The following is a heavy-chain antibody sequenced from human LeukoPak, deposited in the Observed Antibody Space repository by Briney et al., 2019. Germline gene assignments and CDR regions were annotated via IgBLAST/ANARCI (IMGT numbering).Heavy chain of an antibody. Sequence: GGSLRLCCGASGCIYDDFGMIWVPQAPGKGLEWVSGISLNGGSTGYADSVKGRFTISRDNAKNSLYLQMNSLRADDTALYYCARVFTIFPGYYYFDYWGQGTLVTVSS. CDR3: ARVFTIFPGYYYFDY. CDR1: GCIYDDFG. D-gene: IGHD3-3*01. J-gene: IGHJ4*02. CDR2: ISLNGGST. V-gene: IGHV3-20*04.